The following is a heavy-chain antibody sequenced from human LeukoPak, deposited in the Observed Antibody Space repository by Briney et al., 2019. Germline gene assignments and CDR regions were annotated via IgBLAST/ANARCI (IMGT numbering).Heavy chain of an antibody. CDR3: ARDPRPITKVPGVMV. CDR2: IYYSGST. CDR1: GGSISSGGYY. J-gene: IGHJ4*02. Sequence: SETLSLTCTVSGGSISSGGYYWSWIRQHPGKGLEWIGYIYYSGSTYYNPSLKSRVTISVDTSKNQFSLKLSSVTAAATAVYYCARDPRPITKVPGVMVWGQGTLVTVSS. V-gene: IGHV4-31*03. D-gene: IGHD3-10*01.